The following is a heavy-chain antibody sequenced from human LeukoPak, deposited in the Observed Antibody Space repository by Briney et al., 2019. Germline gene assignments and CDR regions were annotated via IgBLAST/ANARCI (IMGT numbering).Heavy chain of an antibody. Sequence: GGSLRLSCAASGFTFSDYYMSWIRQAPGKGLEWVSYISSSGGTIYYADSVKGRFTISRDNAKNSLYLQMSSLRAEDTAVYYCAREGGAIGSGWVAFDYWGQGTLVTVSS. D-gene: IGHD6-19*01. CDR2: ISSSGGTI. V-gene: IGHV3-11*01. CDR3: AREGGAIGSGWVAFDY. J-gene: IGHJ4*02. CDR1: GFTFSDYY.